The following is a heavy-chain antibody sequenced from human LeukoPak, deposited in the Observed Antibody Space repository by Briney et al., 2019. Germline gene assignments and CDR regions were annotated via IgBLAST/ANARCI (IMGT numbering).Heavy chain of an antibody. Sequence: GASVKVSCKASGYRFTSSGISWVRQAPGQGAEWMGWINTDTGNPKYAQMVQGRVTMTTETSTSTAYMELRTLRPDDTAVYYCARSGSCSTMRVCYGLDVWGKGTTVTVSS. CDR3: ARSGSCSTMRVCYGLDV. J-gene: IGHJ6*04. V-gene: IGHV1-18*04. CDR1: GYRFTSSG. CDR2: INTDTGNP. D-gene: IGHD2-15*01.